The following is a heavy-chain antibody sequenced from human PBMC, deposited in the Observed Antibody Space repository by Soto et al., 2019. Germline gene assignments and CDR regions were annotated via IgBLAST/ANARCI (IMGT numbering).Heavy chain of an antibody. V-gene: IGHV6-1*01. CDR3: ARVGYYDSSGPYYFDY. D-gene: IGHD3-22*01. CDR1: GDSVSSNSAA. Sequence: SQTLSLTCAISGDSVSSNSAAWNWIRQSPSRGLEWLGRTYYRSKWYNDYAVSVKSRITINPDTSKNQFSLQLNSVTPEDTAVYYCARVGYYDSSGPYYFDYWGQGTLVTGSS. CDR2: TYYRSKWYN. J-gene: IGHJ4*02.